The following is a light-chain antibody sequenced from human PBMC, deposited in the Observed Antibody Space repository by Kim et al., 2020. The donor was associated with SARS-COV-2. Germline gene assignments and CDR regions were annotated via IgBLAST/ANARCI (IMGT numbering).Light chain of an antibody. Sequence: DIVMTQSPLSLPVTPGKPASISCRSSQSLLHSNGYNYLDWYLQKPGQSPQLLIYLGSNRASGVPDRFSGSGSGTDFTLKISRVEAEYVGVYYCMQGLQTTYSFGQGTKLEIK. CDR1: QSLLHSNGYNY. CDR3: MQGLQTTYS. CDR2: LGS. V-gene: IGKV2-28*01. J-gene: IGKJ2*03.